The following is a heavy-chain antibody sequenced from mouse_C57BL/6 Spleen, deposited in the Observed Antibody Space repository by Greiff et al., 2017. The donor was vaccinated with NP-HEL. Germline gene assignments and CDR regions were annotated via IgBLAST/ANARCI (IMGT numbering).Heavy chain of an antibody. V-gene: IGHV1-69*01. D-gene: IGHD1-1*01. CDR1: GYTFPSYW. CDR3: ARVPYYYGSIYARDY. Sequence: QVQLQQPGAELVMPGASVKLSCKASGYTFPSYWMHWVKQRPGQGLEWIGEIDPSDSYTNYNQKFKGKSTLTVDKSSSTAYMQLSSLTSADSAVDYVARVPYYYGSIYARDYWGQGTSVTVSS. J-gene: IGHJ4*01. CDR2: IDPSDSYT.